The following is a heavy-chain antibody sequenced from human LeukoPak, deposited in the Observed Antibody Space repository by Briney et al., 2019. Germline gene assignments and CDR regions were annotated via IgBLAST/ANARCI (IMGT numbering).Heavy chain of an antibody. J-gene: IGHJ3*02. Sequence: PGGSLRLSCAASGFTFSLYAMTWVRQAPGTGLEWVSTFSGGGGSTYYADSVKGRFTISRDNSKNTLYLQMNSLRAEDTAVYYCAKAPHSNSWSHDAFDIWGQGTMVTVSS. V-gene: IGHV3-23*01. CDR3: AKAPHSNSWSHDAFDI. CDR2: FSGGGGST. D-gene: IGHD6-13*01. CDR1: GFTFSLYA.